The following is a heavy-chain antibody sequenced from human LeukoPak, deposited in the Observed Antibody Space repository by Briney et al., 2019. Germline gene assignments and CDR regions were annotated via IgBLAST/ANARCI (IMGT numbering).Heavy chain of an antibody. V-gene: IGHV3-66*01. CDR3: AGEPKQQLLWGRASNGFDP. CDR1: GFIVSSKY. D-gene: IGHD2-2*01. Sequence: SGGSLRLSCAASGFIVSSKYMSWVRQAPGKGLEWVSVIYSGGSTHYADSVKGRFTISRDNSKNMLYLQMNSLGAEDTAVYYCAGEPKQQLLWGRASNGFDPWGQETLVTVSS. CDR2: IYSGGST. J-gene: IGHJ5*02.